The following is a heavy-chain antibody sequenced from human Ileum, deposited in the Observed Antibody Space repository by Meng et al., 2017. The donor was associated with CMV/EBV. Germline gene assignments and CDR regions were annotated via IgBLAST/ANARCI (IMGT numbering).Heavy chain of an antibody. Sequence: QLQLPDSGPGLVKPSDTRSLTCTVYCGSINNYYWSWIRQPPGKGLDWIGYVYYTGRPEYTPSLTSRISISVDTSKNQFCLKLNSVTTADTAMYYCTRDLGTSSSGVWGQGTLVTVSS. D-gene: IGHD6-6*01. J-gene: IGHJ4*02. CDR1: CGSINNYY. V-gene: IGHV4-59*01. CDR2: VYYTGRP. CDR3: TRDLGTSSSGV.